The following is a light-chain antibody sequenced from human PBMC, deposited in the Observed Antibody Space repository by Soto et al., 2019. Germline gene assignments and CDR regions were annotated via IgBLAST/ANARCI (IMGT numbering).Light chain of an antibody. CDR2: GAS. CDR3: QQYSSSFRT. J-gene: IGKJ1*01. Sequence: EIVLTQSPGTPSLSPGERATLSCRASQSVSNIYIAWYQQKPGQAPRVLIYGASRRATGIPDRFSGSGSGTDFTLTISRLEPEDFAVYYCQQYSSSFRTFGQGTKVDI. CDR1: QSVSNIY. V-gene: IGKV3-20*01.